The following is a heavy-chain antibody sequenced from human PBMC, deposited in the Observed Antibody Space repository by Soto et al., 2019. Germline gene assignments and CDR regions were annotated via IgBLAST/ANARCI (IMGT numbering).Heavy chain of an antibody. D-gene: IGHD2-2*01. J-gene: IGHJ6*02. Sequence: GGSLRLSCAASGFTFSSYGMHWVRQAPGKGLEWVAVISYDGSNKYYADSVKGRFTISRDNSKNTLYLQMNSLRSEDTAVYYCASLRCGGSTSCYQPYYYYYGMDVWGQGTTVTVSS. CDR2: ISYDGSNK. CDR1: GFTFSSYG. V-gene: IGHV3-30*03. CDR3: ASLRCGGSTSCYQPYYYYYGMDV.